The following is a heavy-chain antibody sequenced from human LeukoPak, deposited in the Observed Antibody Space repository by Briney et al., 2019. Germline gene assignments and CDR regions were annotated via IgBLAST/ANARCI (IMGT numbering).Heavy chain of an antibody. D-gene: IGHD5-12*01. V-gene: IGHV3-23*01. CDR3: AKASDMAATAPEY. CDR2: IYENGGTT. J-gene: IGHJ4*02. CDR1: GLTFRSDA. Sequence: GGSMRLSCVGSGLTFRSDAMSWVRQAPEKGLEFVSGIYENGGTTYYADSVKGRFSISRDNSKNTLYLQMDSLRGEDTALYFCAKASDMAATAPEYWGQGILVTVSS.